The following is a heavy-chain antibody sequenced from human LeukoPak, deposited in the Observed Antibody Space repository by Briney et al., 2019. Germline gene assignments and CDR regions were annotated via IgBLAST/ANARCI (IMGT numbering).Heavy chain of an antibody. J-gene: IGHJ4*02. CDR3: ARVTSSGWYTLDY. CDR1: GVTVSSNY. D-gene: IGHD6-19*01. Sequence: PGGSLRLSCAASGVTVSSNYMSWVRQAPGKGLEWVSVIYSGGSTYYADSVKGRFTISRDKSKNTLYLQMNSLRADDTAVYYCARVTSSGWYTLDYWGQGTLVTVSS. V-gene: IGHV3-53*01. CDR2: IYSGGST.